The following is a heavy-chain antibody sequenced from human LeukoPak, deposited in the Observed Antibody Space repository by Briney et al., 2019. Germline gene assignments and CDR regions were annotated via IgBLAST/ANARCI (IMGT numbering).Heavy chain of an antibody. V-gene: IGHV4-59*12. Sequence: SETLSLTCTVSGGSISSYYWSWIRQPPGKGLEWIGYICYSGSTYYNPSLKSRVTISVDTSKNQFSLKLSSVTAADTAVYYCARDNTVYDFWSGYSPRHYYYGMDVWGQGTTVTVSS. CDR3: ARDNTVYDFWSGYSPRHYYYGMDV. D-gene: IGHD3-3*01. CDR2: ICYSGST. CDR1: GGSISSYY. J-gene: IGHJ6*02.